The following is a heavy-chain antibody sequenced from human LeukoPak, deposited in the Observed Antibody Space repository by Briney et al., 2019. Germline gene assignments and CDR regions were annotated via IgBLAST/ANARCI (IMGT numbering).Heavy chain of an antibody. J-gene: IGHJ4*02. CDR3: ARGEGSTGTTNLGY. Sequence: SETLSLTCTVSGGSISSGGYYWSWIRQHPGKGLEWIGYIYYSGSTYYNPSLKSRVTISVDTSRNQFSLKLSSVTAADTAVYYCARGEGSTGTTNLGYWGQGTLVTVSS. V-gene: IGHV4-31*03. D-gene: IGHD1-1*01. CDR1: GGSISSGGYY. CDR2: IYYSGST.